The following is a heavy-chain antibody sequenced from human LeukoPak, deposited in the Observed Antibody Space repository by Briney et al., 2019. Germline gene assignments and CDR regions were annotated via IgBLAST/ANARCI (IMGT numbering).Heavy chain of an antibody. CDR3: ARLQDYGSGPPYFDY. CDR2: INHSGST. J-gene: IGHJ4*02. D-gene: IGHD3-10*01. CDR1: GGSFSGYY. V-gene: IGHV4-34*01. Sequence: SETLSLTCAVYGGSFSGYYWSWIRQPPGKGLEWIGEINHSGSTNYNPSLKSRVTISVDTSKNQFSLKLSSVTAADTAVYYRARLQDYGSGPPYFDYWGQGTLVTVSS.